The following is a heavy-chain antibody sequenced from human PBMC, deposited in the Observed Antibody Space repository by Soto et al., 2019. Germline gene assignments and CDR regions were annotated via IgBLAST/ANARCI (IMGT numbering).Heavy chain of an antibody. CDR2: INTDADTS. D-gene: IGHD2-2*01. CDR1: GFTFSGHW. V-gene: IGHV3-74*01. CDR3: ASEAGYCSRTSCYRRAFDT. J-gene: IGHJ3*02. Sequence: EVQLVESGGDLVQPGVSLRLSCAASGFTFSGHWMHWVRQVPGKGLEWVSRINTDADTSGYADSVKGRFAISRDNAKNTLYLQMNGLRAEDTAVYSCASEAGYCSRTSCYRRAFDTWGQGTTVSVSS.